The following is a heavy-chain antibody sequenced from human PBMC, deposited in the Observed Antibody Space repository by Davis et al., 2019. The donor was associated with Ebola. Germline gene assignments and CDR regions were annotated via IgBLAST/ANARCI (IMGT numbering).Heavy chain of an antibody. J-gene: IGHJ6*02. CDR2: IWYDGSNK. CDR1: GFTFSSYG. D-gene: IGHD6-6*01. Sequence: GESLKISCAASGFTFSSYGMYWVRQAPGKGLEWVAVIWYDGSNKYYADSVKGRFTISRDNSKNTLYLQMNSLRAEDTAVYYCARDSGYSSSSVGSYLYYYYYGMDVWGQGTTVTVSS. CDR3: ARDSGYSSSSVGSYLYYYYYGMDV. V-gene: IGHV3-33*01.